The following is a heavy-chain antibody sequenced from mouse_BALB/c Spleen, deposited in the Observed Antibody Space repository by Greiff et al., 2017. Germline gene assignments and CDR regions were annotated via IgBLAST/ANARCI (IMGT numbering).Heavy chain of an antibody. Sequence: VQLKESGAELVKPGASVKLSCTASGFNIKDTYMHWVKQRPEQGLEWIGRIDPANGNTKYDPKFQGKATITADTSSNTAYLQLSSLTSEDTAVYYCAIPLYDYDGYYFDYWGQGTTLTVSS. CDR3: AIPLYDYDGYYFDY. V-gene: IGHV14-3*02. CDR1: GFNIKDTY. CDR2: IDPANGNT. D-gene: IGHD2-4*01. J-gene: IGHJ2*01.